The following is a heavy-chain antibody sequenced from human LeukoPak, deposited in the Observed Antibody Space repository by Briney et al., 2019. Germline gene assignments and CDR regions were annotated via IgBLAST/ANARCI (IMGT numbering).Heavy chain of an antibody. CDR2: FDPEDGET. D-gene: IGHD3-16*02. Sequence: ASVKVSCKVSGYTLTELSMHWVRQAPGKGLEWMGGFDPEDGETIYAQKFQGRVTITADKSTSTAYMELSSLRSEDTAVYYCARMGHYDYVWGSYRLYYFDYWGQGTLVTVSS. CDR3: ARMGHYDYVWGSYRLYYFDY. J-gene: IGHJ4*02. CDR1: GYTLTELS. V-gene: IGHV1-24*01.